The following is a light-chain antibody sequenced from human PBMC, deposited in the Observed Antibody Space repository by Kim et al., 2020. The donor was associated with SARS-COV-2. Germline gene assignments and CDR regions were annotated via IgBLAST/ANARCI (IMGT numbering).Light chain of an antibody. CDR3: SSYIRGSTNYV. CDR2: EVD. J-gene: IGLJ1*01. Sequence: QSALTQPASVSGSPGQSITISCTGTSSDIDDKYVSWYQQHPGKAPNLVIYEVDNRPSGVSIRFSGSKSGNTASLTISGLQAEDEADYYCSSYIRGSTNYVFGTGTKVTVL. CDR1: SSDIDDKY. V-gene: IGLV2-14*01.